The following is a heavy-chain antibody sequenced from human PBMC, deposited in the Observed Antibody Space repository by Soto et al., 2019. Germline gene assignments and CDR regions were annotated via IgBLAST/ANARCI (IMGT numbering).Heavy chain of an antibody. Sequence: EVQLLESGGGLVQPGGSLRLSCAASGFTFSSYAMNWVRQAPGMGLEWVSTISGRGSNTYYAVSVKGRFTISRDNSKNTLYLQMNSLRAEDTAVYYCAKDLRLRGGGWFDPWGQGTLVTVSS. V-gene: IGHV3-23*01. CDR3: AKDLRLRGGGWFDP. J-gene: IGHJ5*02. CDR2: ISGRGSNT. CDR1: GFTFSSYA. D-gene: IGHD5-12*01.